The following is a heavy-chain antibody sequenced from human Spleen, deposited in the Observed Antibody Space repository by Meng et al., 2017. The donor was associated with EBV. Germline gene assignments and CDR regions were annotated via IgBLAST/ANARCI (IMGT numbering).Heavy chain of an antibody. D-gene: IGHD3-10*01. J-gene: IGHJ4*02. CDR2: IYWDDDK. Sequence: QITLKESGXTLVKXXXTLTLTCSFSGFSLATSRLGVGWIRQPPGKALEWLALIYWDDDKRYSASLKSRLSITKDTSKNQVVLTMTNMDPVDTATYYCAHRGGSGTFDYWGQGTLVTVSS. V-gene: IGHV2-5*02. CDR1: GFSLATSRLG. CDR3: AHRGGSGTFDY.